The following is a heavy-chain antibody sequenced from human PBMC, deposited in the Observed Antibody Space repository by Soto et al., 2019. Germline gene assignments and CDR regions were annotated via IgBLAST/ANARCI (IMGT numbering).Heavy chain of an antibody. J-gene: IGHJ4*02. Sequence: QVQLQQWGAGLLKPSETLSLTCAVYGGSFSGYYWSWIRQPPGKGLEWIGEINHSGSTNYNPSLKSRVPISVDTSKNQFSLKLSSVTAADTAVYYCARVWGSWSYWFLDYWGQGTLVTVSS. CDR3: ARVWGSWSYWFLDY. V-gene: IGHV4-34*01. CDR2: INHSGST. CDR1: GGSFSGYY. D-gene: IGHD3-10*01.